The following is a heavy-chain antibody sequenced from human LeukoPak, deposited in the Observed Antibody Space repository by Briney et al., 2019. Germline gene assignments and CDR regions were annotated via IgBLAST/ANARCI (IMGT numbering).Heavy chain of an antibody. V-gene: IGHV4-39*01. CDR2: IYYSGST. D-gene: IGHD6-6*01. Sequence: PSETLSLTCTVSGGSISSSDYYWGWIRQPPGKGLECIGVIYYSGSTTYNPSLKSRVTISVDTSKNQFSLKVSSVTAADTAVYYCARYSSSSGWFDPWGQGTLVTVSS. CDR1: GGSISSSDYY. CDR3: ARYSSSSGWFDP. J-gene: IGHJ5*02.